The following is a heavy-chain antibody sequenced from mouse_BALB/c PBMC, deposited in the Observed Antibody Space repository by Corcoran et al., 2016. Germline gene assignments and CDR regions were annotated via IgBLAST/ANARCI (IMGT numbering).Heavy chain of an antibody. Sequence: QVTLKESGPGILQPSQTLSLTCSFSGFSLSTSGMGVSWIRQPSGKGLEWLAHIYWDDDKRYNPSLKSRLTISKDTSRNQVFLKITSVDTADTATYYCARRAGDGYDYYAMDYWGQGTSVTVSS. V-gene: IGHV8-12*01. CDR2: IYWDDDK. CDR3: ARRAGDGYDYYAMDY. D-gene: IGHD2-2*01. CDR1: GFSLSTSGMG. J-gene: IGHJ4*01.